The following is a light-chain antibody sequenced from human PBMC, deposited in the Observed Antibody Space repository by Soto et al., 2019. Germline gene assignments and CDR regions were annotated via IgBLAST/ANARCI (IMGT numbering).Light chain of an antibody. CDR1: QSVLYTSNNKNY. Sequence: DIVMTQSPDSLAVSLGESATINCKSSQSVLYTSNNKNYFAWYQQTPRQPPKLLIYWASTRESGVPDRFSGSWSGTDFTLTISSLHAEDVAVYYCQQYNSPPYTFGQGTKLEIK. CDR2: WAS. V-gene: IGKV4-1*01. J-gene: IGKJ2*01. CDR3: QQYNSPPYT.